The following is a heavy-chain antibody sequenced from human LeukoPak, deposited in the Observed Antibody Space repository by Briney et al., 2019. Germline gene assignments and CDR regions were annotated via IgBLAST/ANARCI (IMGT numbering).Heavy chain of an antibody. CDR3: ARQVCGGGCFHFDY. J-gene: IGHJ4*02. D-gene: IGHD2-21*02. CDR2: IYYGGST. V-gene: IGHV4-39*01. CDR1: GGSISSSSYY. Sequence: TSETLSLTCTVSGGSISSSSYYWGWIRQPPGKGLEWIGTIYYGGSTYYNPSLRSRITISVDTSKNQCSLKLSSVTAADTAVYYCARQVCGGGCFHFDYWGQGTLVTVSS.